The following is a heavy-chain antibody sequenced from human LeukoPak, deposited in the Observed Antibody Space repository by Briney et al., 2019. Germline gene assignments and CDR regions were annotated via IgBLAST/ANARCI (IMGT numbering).Heavy chain of an antibody. Sequence: GGSLRLSCAASGFTVSSNYMSWVRQAPGKGLEWVSVIYSGGSTYYADSVKGRFTISRDNSKNTLYLQMNSLRAEDTAVYYCARVGYSSSCFDYWGQGTLVTASS. CDR2: IYSGGST. J-gene: IGHJ4*02. V-gene: IGHV3-53*01. CDR3: ARVGYSSSCFDY. D-gene: IGHD6-6*01. CDR1: GFTVSSNY.